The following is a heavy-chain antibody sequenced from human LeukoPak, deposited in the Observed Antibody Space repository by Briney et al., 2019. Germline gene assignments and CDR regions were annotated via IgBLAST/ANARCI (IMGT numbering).Heavy chain of an antibody. Sequence: GGSLRLSCAASGFIVSSNYMSWVRQAPGKGLEWVSVIYSGGSTYYADFVKGRFTISRDNAKNSLYLQMNSLRAEDTAVYYCVRGLRGYNFGGDSWGQGTLVTVSS. CDR1: GFIVSSNY. J-gene: IGHJ4*02. D-gene: IGHD5-18*01. CDR3: VRGLRGYNFGGDS. CDR2: IYSGGST. V-gene: IGHV3-53*01.